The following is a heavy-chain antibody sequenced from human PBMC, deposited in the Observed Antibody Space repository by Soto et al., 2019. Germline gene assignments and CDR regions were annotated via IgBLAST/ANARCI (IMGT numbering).Heavy chain of an antibody. V-gene: IGHV3-23*01. CDR1: GYNFGSYA. CDR2: NGGGGIGS. Sequence: DVHLLESGGGLVQPEGSLRLSCVASGYNFGSYAMMWVRQAPEKGLEWISTNGGGGIGSYYADSVKGRFTISRDNSKNTLYLQMNSLRAEDTGVYYCAKDPRLELRGVDSWGQGTQVTVSS. J-gene: IGHJ4*02. CDR3: AKDPRLELRGVDS. D-gene: IGHD1-7*01.